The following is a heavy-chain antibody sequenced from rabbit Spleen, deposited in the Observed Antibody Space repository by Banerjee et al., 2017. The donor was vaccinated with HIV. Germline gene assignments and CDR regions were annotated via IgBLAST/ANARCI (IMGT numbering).Heavy chain of an antibody. Sequence: QEQLVESGGGLVKPGASLTLTCKASGFSFSSGYYMSWVRQAPGKGLEWIGCIGAGTGTTYYASWAKGRFTISKTSSTTVTLQMTSLTVADTATYFCARDTGSSFSSYGMDLWGQGTLVTVS. D-gene: IGHD8-1*01. J-gene: IGHJ6*01. CDR1: GFSFSSGYY. CDR3: ARDTGSSFSSYGMDL. CDR2: IGAGTGTT. V-gene: IGHV1S45*01.